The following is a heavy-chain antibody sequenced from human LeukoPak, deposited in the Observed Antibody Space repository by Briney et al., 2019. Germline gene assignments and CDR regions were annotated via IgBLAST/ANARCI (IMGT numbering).Heavy chain of an antibody. Sequence: GGSLRLSCAASGFTFSSYDMSWVREAPGKGVEGVSAISATPVSTYYAASVKGRFTISRYNSKNTLYLQMNSLRSEDTAVYYCAKVVGGSYGSNAFDIWGQGTMVTVSS. J-gene: IGHJ3*02. CDR1: GFTFSSYD. D-gene: IGHD1-26*01. CDR2: ISATPVST. V-gene: IGHV3-23*01. CDR3: AKVVGGSYGSNAFDI.